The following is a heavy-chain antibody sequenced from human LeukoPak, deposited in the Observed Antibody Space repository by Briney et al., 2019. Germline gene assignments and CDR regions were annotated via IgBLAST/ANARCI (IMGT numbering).Heavy chain of an antibody. Sequence: PGGSLRLSCAASGFTFSTYAMSWVRQTPEKGLEWVSAISGSGGSTYYADSVKGRFTISRDNSKNTLYLQMNSLRAEDTAVYYCAKDSYYYGSGSPVFDYWGQGTLVTVSS. CDR2: ISGSGGST. CDR1: GFTFSTYA. CDR3: AKDSYYYGSGSPVFDY. J-gene: IGHJ4*02. V-gene: IGHV3-23*01. D-gene: IGHD3-10*01.